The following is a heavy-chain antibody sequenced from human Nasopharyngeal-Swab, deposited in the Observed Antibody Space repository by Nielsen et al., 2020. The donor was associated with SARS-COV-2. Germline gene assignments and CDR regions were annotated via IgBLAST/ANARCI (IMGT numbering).Heavy chain of an antibody. J-gene: IGHJ6*03. CDR3: ARADRGGSYFSQYYYYMDV. Sequence: GGSLRLSCATSGFTFSSYAMHWVRQAPGKGLEWVAVISNDGSDKFYADSVKGRFSTSRDTSRSAVYLQMNSLRAEDTALYYCARADRGGSYFSQYYYYMDVWGTGTTVTVSS. D-gene: IGHD1-26*01. CDR1: GFTFSSYA. CDR2: ISNDGSDK. V-gene: IGHV3-30*03.